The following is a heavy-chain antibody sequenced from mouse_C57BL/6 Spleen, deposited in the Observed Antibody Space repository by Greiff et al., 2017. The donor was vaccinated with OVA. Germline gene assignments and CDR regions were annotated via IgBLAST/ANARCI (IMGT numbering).Heavy chain of an antibody. CDR2: IHPNSGST. D-gene: IGHD1-1*01. V-gene: IGHV1-64*01. J-gene: IGHJ2*01. CDR3: AREGATTVVFDY. Sequence: QVQLKQPGAELVKPGASVKLSCKASGYTFTSYWMHWVKQRPGQGLEWIGMIHPNSGSTNYNEKFKSKATLTVDKSSSTAYMQLSSLTSEDSAVYYCAREGATTVVFDYWGQGTTLTVSS. CDR1: GYTFTSYW.